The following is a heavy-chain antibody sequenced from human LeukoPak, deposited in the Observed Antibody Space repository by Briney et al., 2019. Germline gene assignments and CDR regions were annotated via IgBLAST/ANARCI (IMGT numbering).Heavy chain of an antibody. CDR3: AKDAAIWYYYDSSGSPNAFDI. CDR1: GFTFSSYA. Sequence: GGSLRLSCAASGFTFSSYAMSWVRQAPGKGLEWVSAISGSGGSTYYADSVKGRFTISRDNSKNTLYLQMNSLRAEDTAVCYCAKDAAIWYYYDSSGSPNAFDIWGQGTMVTVSS. CDR2: ISGSGGST. J-gene: IGHJ3*02. D-gene: IGHD3-22*01. V-gene: IGHV3-23*01.